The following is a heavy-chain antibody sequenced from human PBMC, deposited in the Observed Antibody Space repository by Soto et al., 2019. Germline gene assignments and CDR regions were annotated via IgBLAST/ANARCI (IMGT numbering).Heavy chain of an antibody. CDR2: IYPGDSDT. Sequence: GESLNISCNGSGYSFTIYLIGWVRQMPGKGLEWMGIIYPGDSDTRYSPSFQGQVTISADKSISTAYLQWSSLKASDTAMYYCGVAVKWVFDYWGQGTLVTVSS. D-gene: IGHD6-19*01. V-gene: IGHV5-51*01. CDR3: GVAVKWVFDY. CDR1: GYSFTIYL. J-gene: IGHJ4*02.